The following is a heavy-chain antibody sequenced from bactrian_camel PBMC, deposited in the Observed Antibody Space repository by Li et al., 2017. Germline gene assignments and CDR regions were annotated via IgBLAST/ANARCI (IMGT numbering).Heavy chain of an antibody. CDR3: AKDPPYYSDYERREIYKY. J-gene: IGHJ4*01. CDR1: GRIRSICG. V-gene: IGHV3S53*01. CDR2: ISGDGIT. Sequence: HVQLVESGGGSVQAGGSLKLSCTASGRIRSICGMGWYRQGPGKERELGSKISGDGITTYAGSVKGRFTISRDNAKNTLYLQLNSLKTEDTAMYYCAKDPPYYSDYERREIYKYWGQGTQVTVS. D-gene: IGHD4*01.